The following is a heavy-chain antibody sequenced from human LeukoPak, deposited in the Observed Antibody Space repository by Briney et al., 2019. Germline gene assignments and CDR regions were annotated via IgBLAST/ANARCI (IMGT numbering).Heavy chain of an antibody. CDR3: ARDGRHWDLDF. V-gene: IGHV1-2*06. Sequence: GASVKVSCKTSGYTFTDHYIHWVRQAPGQGLEWMGRINPKSGGTNYAQEFQGRVTVTRDTSISMTNMELSRLNFDDTAVYYCARDGRHWDLDFWGQGTLVTVSS. CDR2: INPKSGGT. CDR1: GYTFTDHY. J-gene: IGHJ4*02. D-gene: IGHD7-27*01.